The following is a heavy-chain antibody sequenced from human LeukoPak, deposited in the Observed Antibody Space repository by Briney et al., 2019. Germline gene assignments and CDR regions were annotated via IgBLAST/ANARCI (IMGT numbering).Heavy chain of an antibody. D-gene: IGHD6-19*01. CDR2: IWDDGSNK. CDR1: GFTFSSYG. V-gene: IGHV3-33*01. J-gene: IGHJ4*02. Sequence: GRSLRLSCAASGFTFSSYGMHWVRQAPGKGLEWVAVIWDDGSNKYYADSVKVRFTISRDNSKIPLYLQMNSLRAEDTAVYYCARVEGTGSGWPFDYWGQGTLVTVSS. CDR3: ARVEGTGSGWPFDY.